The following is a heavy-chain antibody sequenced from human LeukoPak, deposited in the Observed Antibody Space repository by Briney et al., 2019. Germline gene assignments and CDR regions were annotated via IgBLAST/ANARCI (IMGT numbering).Heavy chain of an antibody. V-gene: IGHV3-21*01. CDR3: ARDHPSLYFDY. CDR1: VFTFGAYA. CDR2: ISRSGRDI. J-gene: IGHJ4*02. Sequence: GGSLRLSCAAPVFTFGAYAMNWVRQAPGRGLDWVSSISRSGRDIYYADSVRGRVTISRDNARDSLFLQMNSLRAEDTAVYYCARDHPSLYFDYWGQGTLVTVSS.